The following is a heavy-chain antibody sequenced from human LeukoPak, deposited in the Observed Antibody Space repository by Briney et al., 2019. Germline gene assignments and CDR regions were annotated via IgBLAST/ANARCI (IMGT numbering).Heavy chain of an antibody. CDR2: IRYDGSNK. J-gene: IGHJ4*02. V-gene: IGHV3-30*02. CDR1: GFTFSSYG. Sequence: GGSLRLSCAASGFTFSSYGMHWVRQAPGKGLEWVAFIRYDGSNKYYADSVKGRFTISRDNSKNTLYLQMNSLRAEDTAVYYCAKVLGLRFLEWLFDYWGQGTLVTVSS. CDR3: AKVLGLRFLEWLFDY. D-gene: IGHD3-3*01.